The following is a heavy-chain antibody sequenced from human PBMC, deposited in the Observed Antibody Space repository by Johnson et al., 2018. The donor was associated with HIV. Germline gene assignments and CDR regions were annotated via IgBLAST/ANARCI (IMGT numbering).Heavy chain of an antibody. CDR2: ISYDGSNK. J-gene: IGHJ3*02. CDR1: GFTFSDHW. Sequence: QVQLVESGGGLVQPGGSLRLSCGVSGFTFSDHWMQWVRQAPGKGLEWVAVISYDGSNKYYADSVKGRFTISRDNSKNSLYLQMNSMSAEDTALYYCAIDCSGDCYSGSGAFDIWSQGTMVTVSS. V-gene: IGHV3-30-3*01. CDR3: AIDCSGDCYSGSGAFDI. D-gene: IGHD2-21*01.